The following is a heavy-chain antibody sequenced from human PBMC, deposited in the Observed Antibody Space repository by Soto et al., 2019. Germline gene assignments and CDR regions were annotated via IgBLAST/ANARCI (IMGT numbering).Heavy chain of an antibody. CDR3: ARTFDYYGMDV. J-gene: IGHJ6*02. Sequence: SETLSLTCAVSGYSIASGYYCACIRQSPGKGLEWIGSIYHAGSVYYNPSLNSRVAVSLDTSKNHFSLKLTSVTAADTAVYYCARTFDYYGMDVWGQGTTVTVSS. V-gene: IGHV4-38-2*01. CDR1: GYSIASGYY. CDR2: IYHAGSV.